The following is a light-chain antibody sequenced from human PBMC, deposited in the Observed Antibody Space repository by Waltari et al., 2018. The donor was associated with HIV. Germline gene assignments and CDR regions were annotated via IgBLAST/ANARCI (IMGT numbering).Light chain of an antibody. CDR1: SSDVGSYNY. V-gene: IGLV2-11*01. J-gene: IGLJ2*01. Sequence: QSALTQPRPLSGSPGPSVTISCTGTSSDVGSYNYVSWYQHHPGKAPNLILNEVSERPSGVPDRFSGSKSGNTASLTISGLQAEDEADYYCCSYAGTYTFVVFGGGTKLTVL. CDR3: CSYAGTYTFVV. CDR2: EVS.